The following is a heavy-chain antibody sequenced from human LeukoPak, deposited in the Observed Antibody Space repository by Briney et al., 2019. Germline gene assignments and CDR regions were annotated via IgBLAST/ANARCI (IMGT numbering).Heavy chain of an antibody. D-gene: IGHD5-24*01. CDR1: GGSFSGYY. J-gene: IGHJ2*01. CDR3: ARGFVEMATRYFDL. CDR2: IDHSGST. Sequence: SETLSLTCAVYGGSFSGYYWNWIRQPPGKGLEWIGEIDHSGSTSYNPSLKSRVTMSVDRSQNQFSLRLSTVTAADTAVYYCARGFVEMATRYFDLWGRGTLVTVSS. V-gene: IGHV4-34*01.